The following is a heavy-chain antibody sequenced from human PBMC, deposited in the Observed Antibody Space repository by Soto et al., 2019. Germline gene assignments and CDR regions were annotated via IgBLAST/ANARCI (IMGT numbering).Heavy chain of an antibody. CDR3: AKDSGISGSYGDFDS. CDR2: ISGSGDTT. J-gene: IGHJ4*02. D-gene: IGHD6-19*01. Sequence: GGSLRLSCAASGFTFSSCAMSWVRQAPGRGLEWVSTISGSGDTTDYADSVKGRFTISRDYSKNALFLQMNSLRAEDTALYYCAKDSGISGSYGDFDSWGQGALVTVSS. CDR1: GFTFSSCA. V-gene: IGHV3-23*01.